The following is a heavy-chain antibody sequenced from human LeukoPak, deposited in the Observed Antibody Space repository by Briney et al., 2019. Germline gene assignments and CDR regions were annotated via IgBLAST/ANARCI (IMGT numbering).Heavy chain of an antibody. CDR1: GFTVSSNY. J-gene: IGHJ4*02. CDR2: IYSGGST. D-gene: IGHD3-9*01. CDR3: AKDARYFDWLPDY. V-gene: IGHV3-53*01. Sequence: GGSLRLSCAASGFTVSSNYMSWVRQAPGKGLEWVSVIYSGGSTYYADSVKGRFTISRDNSKNTLYLQMNSLRAEDTAVYYCAKDARYFDWLPDYWGQGTLVTVSS.